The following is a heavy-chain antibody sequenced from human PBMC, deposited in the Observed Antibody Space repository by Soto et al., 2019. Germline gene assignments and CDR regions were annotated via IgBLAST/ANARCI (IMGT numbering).Heavy chain of an antibody. J-gene: IGHJ5*02. Sequence: SETLSLTCTVSGGSVSSGSYYWSWIRQPPGKGLEWIGYIYYSGSTNYNPSLKSRVTISVDTSKNQFSLELSSVTAADTAVYYCARASDYDSSGYYYRFDPWGQGTLVTVSS. D-gene: IGHD3-22*01. V-gene: IGHV4-61*01. CDR3: ARASDYDSSGYYYRFDP. CDR1: GGSVSSGSYY. CDR2: IYYSGST.